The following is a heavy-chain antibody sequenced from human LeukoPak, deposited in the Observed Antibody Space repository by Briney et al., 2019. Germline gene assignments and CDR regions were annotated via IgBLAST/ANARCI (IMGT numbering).Heavy chain of an antibody. CDR1: GYTFTSYA. D-gene: IGHD3-9*01. Sequence: ASVKVSCKASGYTFTSYAMNWVRQAPGQGLEWMGWMNTNTGNPTYAQGFTGRFVFSLDTSVSTAYLQISSLKAEDTAVYYCAILRSGGNPKKRITIFDYWGQGTLVTVSS. V-gene: IGHV7-4-1*02. CDR3: AILRSGGNPKKRITIFDY. J-gene: IGHJ4*02. CDR2: MNTNTGNP.